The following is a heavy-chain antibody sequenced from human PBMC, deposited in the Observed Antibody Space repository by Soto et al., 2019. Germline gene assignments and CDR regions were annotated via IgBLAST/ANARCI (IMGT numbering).Heavy chain of an antibody. Sequence: PGGSLRLSCAASGFTFSSYWMIWVRQATGKGLEWVANIKQDGSEKYYVDSVKGRFTISRDNAKNSLYLQMNSLRAEDTAVYYCAREKRGGYYGSGSYYNRRVYYYYGMDVWGQGTTVTVSS. CDR3: AREKRGGYYGSGSYYNRRVYYYYGMDV. D-gene: IGHD3-10*01. J-gene: IGHJ6*02. CDR2: IKQDGSEK. V-gene: IGHV3-7*05. CDR1: GFTFSSYW.